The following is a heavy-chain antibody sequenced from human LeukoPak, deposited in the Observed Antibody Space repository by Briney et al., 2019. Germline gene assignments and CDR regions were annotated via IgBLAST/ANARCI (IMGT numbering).Heavy chain of an antibody. CDR2: INPSGGST. CDR3: ARDGIVGATPIWFDP. J-gene: IGHJ5*02. CDR1: AYTFTSYY. Sequence: ASVTDSCTASAYTFTSYYMHWVRQAPGQGLMCMGIINPSGGSTSYAQKFQVRVTMTRDTSTSTVYMELSSLRSEDTAVYYCARDGIVGATPIWFDPWGQGTLVTVSS. D-gene: IGHD1-26*01. V-gene: IGHV1-46*01.